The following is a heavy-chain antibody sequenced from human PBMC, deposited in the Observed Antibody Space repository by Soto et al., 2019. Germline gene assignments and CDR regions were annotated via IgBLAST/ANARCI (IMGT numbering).Heavy chain of an antibody. CDR1: GGSISSSSYY. D-gene: IGHD3-10*01. Sequence: SETLSLTCTVSGGSISSSSYYWGWIRQPPGKGLEWIGSIYYSGSTYYNPSLKSRVTISVDTSKNQFSLKLSSVTAADTAVYYCARLKVRGVIYYYYGMDVWGQGTTVTVSS. V-gene: IGHV4-39*01. CDR3: ARLKVRGVIYYYYGMDV. CDR2: IYYSGST. J-gene: IGHJ6*02.